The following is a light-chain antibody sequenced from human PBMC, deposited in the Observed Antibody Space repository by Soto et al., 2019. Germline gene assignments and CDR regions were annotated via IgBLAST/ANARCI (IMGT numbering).Light chain of an antibody. CDR2: DAS. Sequence: EIVLTQSPATRSLSPGERATLSGRVSQSVSSYLAWYQQKPGQAPRLLIYDASNRATGIPARFSGSGSGTDFTLTISSLEPEDFAVYYCQQRSNWLITFGQGTRLEIK. J-gene: IGKJ5*01. CDR1: QSVSSY. V-gene: IGKV3-11*01. CDR3: QQRSNWLIT.